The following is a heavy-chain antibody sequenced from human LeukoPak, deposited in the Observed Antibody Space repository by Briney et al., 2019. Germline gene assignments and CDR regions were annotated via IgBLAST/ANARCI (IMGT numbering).Heavy chain of an antibody. V-gene: IGHV3-20*04. CDR2: INWSCGST. CDR3: AKRIASAGPYFDY. D-gene: IGHD6-13*01. CDR1: GFTFDDYG. J-gene: IGHJ4*02. Sequence: PGGSLRLSCAASGFTFDDYGMSWVRQAPGKGLECVSGINWSCGSTVYAVSVKGRFTISRDNDKNSLYLQMNSLRAEDTAVSYCAKRIASAGPYFDYWGQGPLVTVSS.